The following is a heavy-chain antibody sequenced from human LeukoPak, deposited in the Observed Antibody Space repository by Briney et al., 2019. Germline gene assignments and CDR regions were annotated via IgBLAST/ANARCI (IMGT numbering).Heavy chain of an antibody. V-gene: IGHV3-23*01. D-gene: IGHD3-3*01. CDR3: AKARTHYDFWSGYYLDYFDY. J-gene: IGHJ4*02. Sequence: PGGSLRLSCAASGFTFSSYAMSWVRQAPGKGLEWVSAISGSGGSTYYADSVKGRFTISRDNSKNTLYLQMNSLRAEDTAVYYCAKARTHYDFWSGYYLDYFDYWGQGTLVTVSS. CDR2: ISGSGGST. CDR1: GFTFSSYA.